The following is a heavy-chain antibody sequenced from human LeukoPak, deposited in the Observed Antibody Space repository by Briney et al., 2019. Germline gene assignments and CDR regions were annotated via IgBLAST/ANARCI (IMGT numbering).Heavy chain of an antibody. CDR3: ARSHRNCGGDCLYFDY. CDR2: IYYSGST. D-gene: IGHD2-21*02. V-gene: IGHV4-39*01. Sequence: SETLSLTCTVSGGSISSSSYYWGWIRQPPGKGLEWIGSIYYSGSTYYNPSLKSRVTISVDTSKNQFSLKLSSVTAADTAVYYCARSHRNCGGDCLYFDYWGQGTLVTVSS. J-gene: IGHJ4*02. CDR1: GGSISSSSYY.